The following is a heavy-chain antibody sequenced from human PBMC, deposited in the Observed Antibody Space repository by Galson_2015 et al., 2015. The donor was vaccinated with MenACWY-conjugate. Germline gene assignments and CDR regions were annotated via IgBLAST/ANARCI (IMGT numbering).Heavy chain of an antibody. Sequence: SLSLSCAASGVPFNIYTMTWVRQAPGKGLEFVSGITGSAIHTSYADFVKGRLTISRDHSQHTLFLQMNSLRAEDTAIYYCAKSLIRSGWSCLDYCGLGTLVTVSS. CDR3: AKSLIRSGWSCLDY. CDR1: GVPFNIYT. CDR2: ITGSAIHT. J-gene: IGHJ4*02. V-gene: IGHV3-23*01. D-gene: IGHD6-19*01.